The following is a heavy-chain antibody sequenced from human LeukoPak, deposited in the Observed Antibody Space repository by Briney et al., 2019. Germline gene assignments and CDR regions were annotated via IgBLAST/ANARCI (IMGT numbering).Heavy chain of an antibody. V-gene: IGHV3-30*04. Sequence: GGSLRLSCAASGFTFSSYPMHWVRQAPGKGLEWVAVISYDGSNKYYADSVKGRFTISRDNSKNTLYLQMNSLRAEDTAVYYCAKDRYSSSWYAPFDYWGQGTLVTVSS. J-gene: IGHJ4*02. CDR3: AKDRYSSSWYAPFDY. D-gene: IGHD6-13*01. CDR2: ISYDGSNK. CDR1: GFTFSSYP.